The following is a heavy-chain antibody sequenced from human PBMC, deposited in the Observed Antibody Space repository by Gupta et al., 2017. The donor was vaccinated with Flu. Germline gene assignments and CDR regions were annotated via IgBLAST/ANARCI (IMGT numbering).Heavy chain of an antibody. J-gene: IGHJ3*02. CDR2: INPSGGGT. V-gene: IGHV1-46*03. CDR1: GYTLSKYD. Sequence: SGYTLSKYDMHWVRQAPGQGLEWMGTINPSGGGTSYAQKFEGRVIMTRDTSTSTVSMELSSLRSEDTAVYYCARDGESATTHAFDIWGQGTMVTVSS. D-gene: IGHD3-10*01. CDR3: ARDGESATTHAFDI.